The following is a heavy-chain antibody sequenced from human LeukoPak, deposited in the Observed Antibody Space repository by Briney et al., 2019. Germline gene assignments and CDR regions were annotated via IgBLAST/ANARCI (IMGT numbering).Heavy chain of an antibody. CDR2: IRYDGSNK. Sequence: PGGSLRLSCAASGFTFSTYGMHWVRQAPGKGLEWVAFIRYDGSNKYYADSVKGRFTISRDNSKNTLYLQMNSLRAEDTAIYYCARGYSSGWYPNYMDVWGKGTTVTVSS. V-gene: IGHV3-30*02. CDR1: GFTFSTYG. D-gene: IGHD6-19*01. CDR3: ARGYSSGWYPNYMDV. J-gene: IGHJ6*03.